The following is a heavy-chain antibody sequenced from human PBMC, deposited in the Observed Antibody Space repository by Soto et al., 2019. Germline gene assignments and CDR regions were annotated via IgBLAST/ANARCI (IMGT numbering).Heavy chain of an antibody. CDR2: ILYDGSNK. CDR1: GFTFSSYG. J-gene: IGHJ3*02. D-gene: IGHD3-22*01. Sequence: GGSLRLSSADSGFTFSSYGMHWVLQAPGKGQEWVAVILYDGSNKYDADSVKGRFTISGDNSKNTLYLQMNSLRAEDTSVYYCANSYYDRSGYAFDIWGQGTLVTVSS. V-gene: IGHV3-30*18. CDR3: ANSYYDRSGYAFDI.